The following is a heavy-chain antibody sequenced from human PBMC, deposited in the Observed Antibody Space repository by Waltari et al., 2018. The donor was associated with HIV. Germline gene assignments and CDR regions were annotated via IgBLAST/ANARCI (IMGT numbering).Heavy chain of an antibody. CDR1: GGSISSSSYY. V-gene: IGHV4-39*07. Sequence: QLQLQESGPGLVKPSETLSLTCTVSGGSISSSSYYWGWIRQPPGKGLEWIGSIYYSGSTYYNPSLKSRVTISVDTSKNQFSRKLSSVTAADTAVYYCARDRPPYSRGVAARDYWGQGTLVTVSS. D-gene: IGHD2-15*01. J-gene: IGHJ4*02. CDR3: ARDRPPYSRGVAARDY. CDR2: IYYSGST.